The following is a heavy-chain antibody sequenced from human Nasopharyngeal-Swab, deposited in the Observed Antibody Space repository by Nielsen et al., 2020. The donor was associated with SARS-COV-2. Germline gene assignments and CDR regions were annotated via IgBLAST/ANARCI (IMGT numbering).Heavy chain of an antibody. CDR3: ATAPPVAGIGYWFDP. D-gene: IGHD6-19*01. CDR2: FDPEDGET. V-gene: IGHV1-24*01. CDR1: GYSLTELS. Sequence: ASVKVSCKVSGYSLTELSMHWLRPAPGKGLEWMGGFDPEDGETIYAQKFQGRVTMTEDTSTDTAYMELSSLRSEDTAVYYCATAPPVAGIGYWFDPWGQGTLVTVSS. J-gene: IGHJ5*02.